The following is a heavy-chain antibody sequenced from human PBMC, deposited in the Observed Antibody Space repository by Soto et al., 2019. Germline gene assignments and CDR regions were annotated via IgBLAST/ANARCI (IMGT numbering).Heavy chain of an antibody. CDR1: GCSFSRNY. CDR2: IYYSGST. Sequence: PPETLSLTCTVSGCSFSRNYWAWIRQPPGKGLEWIGYIYYSGSTNYNPSLKSRVTISVDTSKNQFSLKLSSVTAADTAVYYCARRYGRYFDYWGQGTLVTVSS. J-gene: IGHJ4*02. D-gene: IGHD4-17*01. CDR3: ARRYGRYFDY. V-gene: IGHV4-59*08.